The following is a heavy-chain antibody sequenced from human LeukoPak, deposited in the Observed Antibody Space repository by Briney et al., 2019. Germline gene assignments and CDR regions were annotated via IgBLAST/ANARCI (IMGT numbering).Heavy chain of an antibody. V-gene: IGHV1-2*02. J-gene: IGHJ6*03. D-gene: IGHD6-19*01. CDR3: ARRAVAYYYYYYMDA. CDR1: GYTFTGYY. Sequence: ASVKVSCKASGYTFTGYYMHWVRQAPGQGLEWMGWINPNSGGTNYAQKFQGRVTMTRDTSISTAYMELSRLRSDDTAVYYCARRAVAYYYYYYMDAWGKGTTVTISS. CDR2: INPNSGGT.